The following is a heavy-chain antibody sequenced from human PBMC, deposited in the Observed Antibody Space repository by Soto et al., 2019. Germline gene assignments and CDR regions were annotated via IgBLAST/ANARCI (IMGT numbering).Heavy chain of an antibody. J-gene: IGHJ2*01. CDR1: GFSLSTSGVG. Sequence: QITLKESGPSLVKPTQTLTLTCTFSGFSLSTSGVGVGWIRQPPGKALEWLALIYWDDDKRYSPSLKSRLTITKDTPKNQVVLKMPNMDPVDTATYYCAHLITMIVVKGTYWYFDLWGRGTLVTVSS. CDR3: AHLITMIVVKGTYWYFDL. CDR2: IYWDDDK. D-gene: IGHD3-22*01. V-gene: IGHV2-5*02.